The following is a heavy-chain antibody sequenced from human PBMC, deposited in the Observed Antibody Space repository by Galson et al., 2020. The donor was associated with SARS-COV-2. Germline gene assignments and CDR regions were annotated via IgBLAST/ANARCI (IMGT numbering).Heavy chain of an antibody. Sequence: GGSLRLSCAASGFTFSSYSMNWVRQAPGKGLEWVSAISDSSSYIYYADSVKGRFTISRDNAKNSLYLQMNSLRAEDTAVYYCARDRTVYGLLGSWGQGTLVTVSS. D-gene: IGHD4-17*01. J-gene: IGHJ5*02. CDR3: ARDRTVYGLLGS. V-gene: IGHV3-21*01. CDR1: GFTFSSYS. CDR2: ISDSSSYI.